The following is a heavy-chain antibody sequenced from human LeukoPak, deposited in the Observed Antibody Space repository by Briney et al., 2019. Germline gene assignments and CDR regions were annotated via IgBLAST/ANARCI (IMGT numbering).Heavy chain of an antibody. CDR1: GFTFDDYT. CDR3: AKDGGSRYYYYYYMDV. CDR2: ISWDGGST. Sequence: GGSLRLSCAASGFTFDDYTMHWVRQALGKGLEWVSLISWDGGSTYYADSVKGRFTISRDNSKNSLYLQMNSLRTEDTALYYCAKDGGSRYYYYYYMDVWGKGTTVTVSS. J-gene: IGHJ6*03. V-gene: IGHV3-43*01.